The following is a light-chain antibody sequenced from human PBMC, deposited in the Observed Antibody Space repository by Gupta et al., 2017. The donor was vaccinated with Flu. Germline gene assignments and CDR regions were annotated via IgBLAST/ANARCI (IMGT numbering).Light chain of an antibody. V-gene: IGLV2-14*03. CDR1: SSDVGGVDY. CDR2: SVN. Sequence: MTISFTGSSSDVGGVDYVSWYQQHPGNGPQLMIYSVNKRHSGVSNRFSVSKSGITATLTISGLRAEDEADYYYSSLTNCSSLHVFGTGTKVTVL. CDR3: SSLTNCSSLHV. J-gene: IGLJ1*01.